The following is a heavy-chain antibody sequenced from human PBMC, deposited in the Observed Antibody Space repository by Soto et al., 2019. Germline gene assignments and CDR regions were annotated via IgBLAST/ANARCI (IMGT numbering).Heavy chain of an antibody. CDR3: VRTDIVTTNWFDP. D-gene: IGHD5-12*01. V-gene: IGHV4-34*01. J-gene: IGHJ5*02. CDR2: INHRGST. Sequence: WTWIRQPPGKGLEWIGEINHRGSTNYNPSLKSRVSISIDTSKNQFSLKLTSVTAADTSVYYCVRTDIVTTNWFDPWGQGTPVTVSS.